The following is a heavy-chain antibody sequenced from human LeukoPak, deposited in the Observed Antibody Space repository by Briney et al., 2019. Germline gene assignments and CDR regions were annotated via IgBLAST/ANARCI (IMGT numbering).Heavy chain of an antibody. CDR3: ARERSDYYDTSGSSH. CDR2: ISGYNGNT. J-gene: IGHJ4*02. Sequence: ASVKVSCKATGYTFSSYGINWVRQAPGQGLEWMGWISGYNGNTEYAQKFQGRDTMTTDTSTRTAYMELRSLRSDDTAVYFCARERSDYYDTSGSSHWGQGTLVTVSS. V-gene: IGHV1-18*01. CDR1: GYTFSSYG. D-gene: IGHD3-22*01.